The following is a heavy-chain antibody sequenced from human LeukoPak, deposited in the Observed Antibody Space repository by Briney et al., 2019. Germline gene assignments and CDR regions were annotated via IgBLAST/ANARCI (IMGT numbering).Heavy chain of an antibody. J-gene: IGHJ6*02. CDR2: INSDGSIT. Sequence: GGSLRLSCAASGFTFTSYWMHWVRQAPGKGLVWVSHINSDGSITSYADSVKGRFTISRDNAKNTLYLQMNSLRAEDTAVYYCARDAVDTANAVWGQGTTVTVSS. CDR1: GFTFTSYW. D-gene: IGHD5-18*01. V-gene: IGHV3-74*01. CDR3: ARDAVDTANAV.